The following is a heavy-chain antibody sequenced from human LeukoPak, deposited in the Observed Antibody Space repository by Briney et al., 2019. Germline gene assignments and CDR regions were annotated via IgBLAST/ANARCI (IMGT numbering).Heavy chain of an antibody. V-gene: IGHV4-39*07. D-gene: IGHD6-19*01. CDR2: ISYSGAT. Sequence: SETLSLTCTVSGGSLRSNDYYWGFIRQPPGKWLEWIGCISYSGATYHNPSLKSRATSSVDTSKNQFSLRLTSVTAADTAVYYCARSLQWLLRYFDSWGQGTLVTVSS. CDR3: ARSLQWLLRYFDS. CDR1: GGSLRSNDYY. J-gene: IGHJ4*02.